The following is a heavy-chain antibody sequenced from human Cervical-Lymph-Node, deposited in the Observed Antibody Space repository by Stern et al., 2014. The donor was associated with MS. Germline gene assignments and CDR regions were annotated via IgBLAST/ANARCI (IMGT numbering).Heavy chain of an antibody. CDR2: INPSDAT. CDR3: AVRYCSGGRCYSVPDV. J-gene: IGHJ6*02. V-gene: IGHV1-46*02. D-gene: IGHD2-15*01. CDR1: EYTHNNYL. Sequence: QVQLVQSGSEVKKPGASVKVSCKASEYTHNNYLIHWVRQAPGQRPDWMGVINPSDATNYAQKVQDRVTMTTDASTSTFYMELSRLRSEDTAVYYCAVRYCSGGRCYSVPDVWGQGTTVIVSS.